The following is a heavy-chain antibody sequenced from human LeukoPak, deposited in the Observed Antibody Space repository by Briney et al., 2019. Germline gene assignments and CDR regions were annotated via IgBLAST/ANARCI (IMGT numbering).Heavy chain of an antibody. CDR1: GFTFSTYG. Sequence: GRSLRLSCAASGFTFSTYGMHWVRQAPGKGLEWVANIKQDGSEKYYVDSVKGRFTISRDNAKNSLYLQMNSLRAEDTAVYYCARDSSFVVVVAATPVTGMDVWGQGTTVTVSS. CDR2: IKQDGSEK. V-gene: IGHV3-7*01. D-gene: IGHD2-15*01. J-gene: IGHJ6*02. CDR3: ARDSSFVVVVAATPVTGMDV.